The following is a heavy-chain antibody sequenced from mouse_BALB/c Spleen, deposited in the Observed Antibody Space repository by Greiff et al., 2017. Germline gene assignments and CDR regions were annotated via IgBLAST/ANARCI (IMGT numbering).Heavy chain of an antibody. D-gene: IGHD1-1*01. Sequence: QVQLQQSGPGLVAPSQSLSITCTVSGFSLTSYDISWIRQPPGKGLEWLGVIWTGGGTNYNSAFMSRLSISKDNSKSQVFLKMNSLQTDDTAIYYCVREFITGFAYWGQGTLVTVSA. CDR1: GFSLTSYD. CDR3: VREFITGFAY. J-gene: IGHJ3*01. CDR2: IWTGGGT. V-gene: IGHV2-9-2*01.